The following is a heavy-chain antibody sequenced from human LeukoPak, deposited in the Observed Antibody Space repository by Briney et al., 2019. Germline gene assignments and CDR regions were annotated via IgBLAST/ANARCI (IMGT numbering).Heavy chain of an antibody. Sequence: GGSLRLSCAASGFTFSSYGMQWVRQAPGKGLEWVAFIQYDGSNKYYADSVRGRFTISRDNSKNTVYLQMNSLRAEDTAVYYCAKAWIVAAVDYWGQGTLVTVST. CDR1: GFTFSSYG. J-gene: IGHJ4*02. D-gene: IGHD1-26*01. CDR2: IQYDGSNK. V-gene: IGHV3-30*02. CDR3: AKAWIVAAVDY.